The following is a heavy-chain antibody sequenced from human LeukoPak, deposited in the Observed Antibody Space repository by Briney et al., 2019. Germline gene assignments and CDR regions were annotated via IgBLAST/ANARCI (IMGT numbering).Heavy chain of an antibody. CDR3: ARGLLGYCSGGSCQNDAFDI. CDR1: GFTFSSYA. V-gene: IGHV3-30-3*01. CDR2: ISYDGSNK. Sequence: GGSLRLSCAASGFTFSSYAMHWVRQAPGKGLEWVAVISYDGSNKYYADSVKGRFTISRDNSKNTLYLQMNNLRAEDTAVYYCARGLLGYCSGGSCQNDAFDIWGQGTMVTVSS. J-gene: IGHJ3*02. D-gene: IGHD2-15*01.